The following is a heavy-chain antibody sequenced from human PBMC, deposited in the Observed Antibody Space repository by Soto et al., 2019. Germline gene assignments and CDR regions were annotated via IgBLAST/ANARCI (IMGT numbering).Heavy chain of an antibody. CDR2: INPNSGGT. Sequence: ASVKVSCKASGYTFTSYYMHWVRQAPGQGLEWMGWINPNSGGTNYAQKFQGWVTMTRDTSISTAYMELSRLRSDDTAVYYCARGGAAAVADYYYYGMDVWGQGTTVTVSS. CDR3: ARGGAAAVADYYYYGMDV. CDR1: GYTFTSYY. J-gene: IGHJ6*02. D-gene: IGHD1-26*01. V-gene: IGHV1-2*04.